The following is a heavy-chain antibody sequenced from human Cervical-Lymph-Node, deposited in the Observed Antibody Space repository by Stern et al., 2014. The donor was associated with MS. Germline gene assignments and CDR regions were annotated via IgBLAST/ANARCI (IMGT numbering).Heavy chain of an antibody. V-gene: IGHV1-18*01. D-gene: IGHD6-19*01. Sequence: QVQLVQSGAEVKKPGASVKVSCKASGYTFTSYGISWVRQAPGQGLEWMGWISADNGNTNSSHKLQVRVTMTTDTSTSTAYMDLRSLRSYDTAVYYCARDLTSSGWYVGLDYWGQGTLVTVSS. CDR1: GYTFTSYG. CDR3: ARDLTSSGWYVGLDY. J-gene: IGHJ4*02. CDR2: ISADNGNT.